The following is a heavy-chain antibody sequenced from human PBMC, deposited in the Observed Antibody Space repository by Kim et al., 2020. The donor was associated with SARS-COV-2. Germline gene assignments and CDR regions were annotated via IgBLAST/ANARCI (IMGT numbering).Heavy chain of an antibody. CDR3: AGQIITSQNIVIPYFDY. Sequence: SETLSLTCTVSGGSISSYYWSWIRQPPGKGLEWIGYIYYSGSTNYNPSLKSRVTISVDTSKNQFSLKLSSVTAADTAVYYCAGQIITSQNIVIPYFDYWGQGTLVTVSS. V-gene: IGHV4-59*08. J-gene: IGHJ4*02. D-gene: IGHD3-16*02. CDR2: IYYSGST. CDR1: GGSISSYY.